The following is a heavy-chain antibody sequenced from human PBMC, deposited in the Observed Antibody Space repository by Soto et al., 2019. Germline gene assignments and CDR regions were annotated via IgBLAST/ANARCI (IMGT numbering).Heavy chain of an antibody. CDR3: ARDYGDYYFDY. J-gene: IGHJ4*02. Sequence: QVQLQESGPGLVKPSETLSLTCTVSGGSISSYYWSWIRQPPGKGLEWFGYIYYSGSTNYNPSLTGRVTISVDTSKNQFSLKLGSVTAADTAVYYCARDYGDYYFDYWGQGTLVTVSS. CDR1: GGSISSYY. CDR2: IYYSGST. V-gene: IGHV4-59*12. D-gene: IGHD4-17*01.